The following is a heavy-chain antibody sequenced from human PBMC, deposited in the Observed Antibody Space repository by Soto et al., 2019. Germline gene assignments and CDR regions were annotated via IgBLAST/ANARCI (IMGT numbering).Heavy chain of an antibody. V-gene: IGHV3-66*01. CDR2: IYIAGNT. CDR3: ARCNAWDICYFDY. CDR1: GFTVSSNY. D-gene: IGHD2-2*01. J-gene: IGHJ4*02. Sequence: EVLMVESGGGLVQPGGSLRLSCEVSGFTVSSNYVSWVRQVPGKGLEWVSVIYIAGNTYYADSVKGRFTLSRDTSKNTLFLQMNSLSAEDTAVYYFARCNAWDICYFDYWGQGTPVTVSS.